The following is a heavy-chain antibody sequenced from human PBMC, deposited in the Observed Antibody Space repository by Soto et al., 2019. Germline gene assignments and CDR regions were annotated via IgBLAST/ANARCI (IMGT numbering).Heavy chain of an antibody. CDR1: GFTFTTCG. Sequence: QVQLVESGGGVVQPGRSLRLSCAASGFTFTTCGMHWVRQAPGKGLEWVALISHDGSNKYYAESVKGRFTIYRDNYKNTLNLQMNSLRAEEPAVYYCASKYYDFWSGYYDYYYLDVWGKGTTVTVSS. CDR3: ASKYYDFWSGYYDYYYLDV. V-gene: IGHV3-30*03. D-gene: IGHD3-3*01. CDR2: ISHDGSNK. J-gene: IGHJ6*03.